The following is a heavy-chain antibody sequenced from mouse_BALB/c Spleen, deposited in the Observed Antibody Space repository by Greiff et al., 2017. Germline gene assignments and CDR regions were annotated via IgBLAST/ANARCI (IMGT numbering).Heavy chain of an antibody. Sequence: EVKLVESGGGLVKPGGSLKLSCAASGFTFSSYAMSWVRQTPEKRLEWVASISSGGSTYYPDSVKGRFTISRDNARNILYLQMSSLRSEDTAMYYCARGYDGYFDVWGAGTTVTVSS. D-gene: IGHD2-12*01. CDR2: ISSGGST. V-gene: IGHV5-6-5*01. J-gene: IGHJ1*01. CDR1: GFTFSSYA. CDR3: ARGYDGYFDV.